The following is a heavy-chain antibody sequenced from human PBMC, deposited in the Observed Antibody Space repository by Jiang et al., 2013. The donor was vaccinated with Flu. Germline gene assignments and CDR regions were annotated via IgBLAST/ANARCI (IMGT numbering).Heavy chain of an antibody. CDR2: IYNSATT. J-gene: IGHJ4*02. CDR3: ARDPYSGTYGFFDF. Sequence: PGLVKPSETLSLTCTVSGGSITNYYWNWIRQSPGKGLEWIGHIYNSATTNYNPSLKSRVTMSVDTSKNQVSLRLSSVTAADTAMYYCARDPYSGTYGFFDFWGQGTLVAVSS. CDR1: GGSITNYY. V-gene: IGHV4-59*01. D-gene: IGHD1-26*01.